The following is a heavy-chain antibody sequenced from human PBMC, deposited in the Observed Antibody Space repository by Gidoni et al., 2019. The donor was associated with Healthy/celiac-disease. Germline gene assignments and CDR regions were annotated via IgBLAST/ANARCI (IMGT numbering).Heavy chain of an antibody. CDR1: GFTSSTYA. CDR3: AKDRPLYDSSGYPFDY. CDR2: ISGSGGRT. J-gene: IGHJ4*02. V-gene: IGHV3-23*01. D-gene: IGHD3-22*01. Sequence: VQLLESGGGLVQPGGSLRLSCAASGFTSSTYAMSWVRQAPGKGLEWVSAISGSGGRTYYADAVQGRFTISRDNSKNTLYLQMNSLRAEDTAVYYCAKDRPLYDSSGYPFDYWGQGTLVTVSS.